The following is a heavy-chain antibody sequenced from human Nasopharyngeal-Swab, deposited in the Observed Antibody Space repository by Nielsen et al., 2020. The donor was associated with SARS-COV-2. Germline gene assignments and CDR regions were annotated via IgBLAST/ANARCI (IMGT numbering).Heavy chain of an antibody. D-gene: IGHD4-17*01. Sequence: ASVKVSCKASGYTFTNYGITWVRQAPGQGLEWMGWISAYNRNTNYAHKLQDRVTLTTDTSTNTVYMEVRSLRSDDTAMYYCARGLRYGDFDLWGRGTLVTVSS. CDR1: GYTFTNYG. CDR3: ARGLRYGDFDL. J-gene: IGHJ2*01. CDR2: ISAYNRNT. V-gene: IGHV1-18*04.